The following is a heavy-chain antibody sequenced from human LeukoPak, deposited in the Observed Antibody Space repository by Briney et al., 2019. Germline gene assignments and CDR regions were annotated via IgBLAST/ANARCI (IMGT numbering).Heavy chain of an antibody. J-gene: IGHJ4*02. Sequence: GGSLRLSCAASGFAFSTFAMAWVRQAPGKGLEWVSVISGNSAVTYYADSVKGRFTIFRDSSKNTVYLQMNSLRAEDTATYYCAKRSLYSNGWYDFGYWGQGTLVTVSS. V-gene: IGHV3-23*01. D-gene: IGHD6-19*01. CDR1: GFAFSTFA. CDR2: ISGNSAVT. CDR3: AKRSLYSNGWYDFGY.